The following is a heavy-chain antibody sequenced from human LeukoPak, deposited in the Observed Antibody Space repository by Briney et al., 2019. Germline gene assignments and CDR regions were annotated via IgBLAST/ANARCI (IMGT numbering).Heavy chain of an antibody. CDR3: AKDPRNILTGDYDDFDI. Sequence: VASVKVSCKASGYTFTSYYMHWVRQAPGQGLEWMGIINPSGGSTSYAQKFQGRVTMTRDMSTSTVYMELSTLRSDDTAVYFCAKDPRNILTGDYDDFDIWGQGTMVIVSS. D-gene: IGHD3-9*01. V-gene: IGHV1-46*01. J-gene: IGHJ3*02. CDR2: INPSGGST. CDR1: GYTFTSYY.